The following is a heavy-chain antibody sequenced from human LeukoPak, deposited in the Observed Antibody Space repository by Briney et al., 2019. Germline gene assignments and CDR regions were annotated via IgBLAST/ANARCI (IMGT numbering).Heavy chain of an antibody. CDR3: ASTDTAMGYTGAFDI. J-gene: IGHJ3*02. CDR1: GGSVSSDTYY. CDR2: IYTSGST. V-gene: IGHV4-61*02. Sequence: PSETLSLTCIVSGGSVSSDTYYWSWIRQPAGKGLEWIGRIYTSGSTNYNPSLKSRVTMSVDTSKNQFSLKLSSVTAADTAVYYCASTDTAMGYTGAFDIWGQGTMVTVSS. D-gene: IGHD5-18*01.